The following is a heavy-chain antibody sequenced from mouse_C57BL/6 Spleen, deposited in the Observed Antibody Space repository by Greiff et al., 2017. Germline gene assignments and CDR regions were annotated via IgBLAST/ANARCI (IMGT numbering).Heavy chain of an antibody. CDR2: ISSGSSTI. J-gene: IGHJ4*01. Sequence: EVMLVESGGGLVKPGGSLKLSCAASGFTFSDYGMHWVRQAPEKGLEWVAYISSGSSTIYYADTVKGRFTISRDNAKNTLFLQMTSLRSEDTAMYYCERDTMITTTYYAMDYWGQGTSVTVSS. V-gene: IGHV5-17*01. CDR3: ERDTMITTTYYAMDY. CDR1: GFTFSDYG. D-gene: IGHD2-4*01.